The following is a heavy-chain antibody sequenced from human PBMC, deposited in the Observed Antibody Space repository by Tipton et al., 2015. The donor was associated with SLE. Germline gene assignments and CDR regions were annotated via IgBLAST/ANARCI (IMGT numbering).Heavy chain of an antibody. CDR3: ARRIGGSFYYGSRLVTYDAFDL. CDR2: IYPGDSDT. CDR1: GSSFTSGC. V-gene: IGHV5-51*03. D-gene: IGHD3-10*01. J-gene: IGHJ3*01. Sequence: QLVQSGAEVKKPGDSLKISCKDSGSSFTSGCIAWVRQVPGKGLEWIGIIYPGDSDTRYSPSLENRVAISIEASDNQVSLKLTSLTAADTAIYYCARRIGGSFYYGSRLVTYDAFDLWGLGTMVTVSS.